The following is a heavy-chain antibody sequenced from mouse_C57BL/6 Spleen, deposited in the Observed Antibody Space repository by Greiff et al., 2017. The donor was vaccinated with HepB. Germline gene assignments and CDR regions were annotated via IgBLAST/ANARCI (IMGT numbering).Heavy chain of an antibody. D-gene: IGHD1-1*01. CDR1: GYTFTDYY. CDR3: ARMATVDAFDY. J-gene: IGHJ2*01. CDR2: INPNNGGT. V-gene: IGHV1-26*01. Sequence: VQLQQSGPELVKPGASVKISCKASGYTFTDYYMNWVKQSHGKSLEWIGDINPNNGGTSYNQKFKGKATLTVDKSSSTAYMELRSLTSEDSAVYYCARMATVDAFDYWGQGTTLTVSS.